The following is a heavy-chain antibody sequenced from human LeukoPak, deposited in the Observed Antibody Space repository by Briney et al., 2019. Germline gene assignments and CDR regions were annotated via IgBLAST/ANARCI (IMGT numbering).Heavy chain of an antibody. CDR1: GFDFSSNW. D-gene: IGHD3-3*01. CDR2: IKGDGIST. CDR3: AKDHYWSIDY. Sequence: GGSLRLSCAASGFDFSSNWMHWVRHAPGQGLVWVSRIKGDGISTNYADSVKGRFTISRDIAKNTLYLQMNSLRAKDTGVYYCAKDHYWSIDYWGRGTLVTVSS. J-gene: IGHJ4*02. V-gene: IGHV3-74*01.